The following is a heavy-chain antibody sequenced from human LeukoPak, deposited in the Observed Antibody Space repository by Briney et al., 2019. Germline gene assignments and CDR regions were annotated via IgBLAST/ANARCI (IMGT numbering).Heavy chain of an antibody. V-gene: IGHV3-23*01. Sequence: GGSLRLSCAASGFTFTSYAMSWVRQAPGKGLEWVSTFCGSGGSTYYADSVKGRFTISRDNSKNTLCLQMNSLRAEDTAVYYCAKDGRCSGGSCYSSTDYWGQGTLVTVSS. CDR3: AKDGRCSGGSCYSSTDY. CDR1: GFTFTSYA. D-gene: IGHD2-15*01. J-gene: IGHJ4*02. CDR2: FCGSGGST.